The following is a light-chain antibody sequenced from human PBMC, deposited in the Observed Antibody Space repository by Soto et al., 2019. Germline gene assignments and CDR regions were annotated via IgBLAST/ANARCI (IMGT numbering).Light chain of an antibody. CDR1: TSVVGSYNL. V-gene: IGLV2-23*01. CDR3: CSYPGTSTLYV. J-gene: IGLJ1*01. Sequence: QSVLTQPASVSGSPGQSITISCTGTTSVVGSYNLVSWYQQHPGKAPKLMIYEDTKRPSGVSNRFSGSKSDNTASLTISGLQAEDEADYYCCSYPGTSTLYVFGTGTKLTVL. CDR2: EDT.